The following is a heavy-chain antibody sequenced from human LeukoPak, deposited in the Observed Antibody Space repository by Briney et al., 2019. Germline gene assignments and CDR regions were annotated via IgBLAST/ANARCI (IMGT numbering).Heavy chain of an antibody. V-gene: IGHV1-69*05. D-gene: IGHD6-13*01. CDR2: IIPIFGTA. J-gene: IGHJ6*02. Sequence: ASVKVSCKASGGTFSSYAISWVRQAPGQGLEWMGGIIPIFGTANYAQKLQGRVTITTDTSTSTAYMELRSLRSDDTAVYYCASPLRYSSSWSSDYGMDVWGQGTTVTVSS. CDR1: GGTFSSYA. CDR3: ASPLRYSSSWSSDYGMDV.